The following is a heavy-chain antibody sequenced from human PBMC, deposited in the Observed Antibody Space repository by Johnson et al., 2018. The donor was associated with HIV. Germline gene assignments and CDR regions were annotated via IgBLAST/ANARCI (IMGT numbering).Heavy chain of an antibody. CDR3: ALTDYGDYPQRVPDAFDI. CDR1: GFTFSSYG. J-gene: IGHJ3*02. V-gene: IGHV3-30*02. CDR2: IRYDGSNK. D-gene: IGHD4-17*01. Sequence: QVQLVESGGGVVQPGGSLRLSCAASGFTFSSYGMHWVRQAPGKGLEWVAFIRYDGSNKYYADSVKVRFTISRDNSKNTLYLQMNSLRAEDTAVYYCALTDYGDYPQRVPDAFDIWGQGTMVTVSS.